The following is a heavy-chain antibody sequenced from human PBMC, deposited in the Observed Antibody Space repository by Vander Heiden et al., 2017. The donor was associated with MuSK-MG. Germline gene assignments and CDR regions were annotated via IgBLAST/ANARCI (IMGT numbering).Heavy chain of an antibody. Sequence: QVQLQESGPGLAKPSETLSLTCTGSGGSISCYSWGWIRQPPGKGLEGIGYIYYSGSTNYNPSLKSRVTISVDTSKNQFSLKLSSVTAADTAVYYCARRLPVEMATIYYYYYGMDVWGQGTTVTVSS. D-gene: IGHD5-12*01. CDR2: IYYSGST. V-gene: IGHV4-59*08. CDR3: ARRLPVEMATIYYYYYGMDV. CDR1: GGSISCYS. J-gene: IGHJ6*02.